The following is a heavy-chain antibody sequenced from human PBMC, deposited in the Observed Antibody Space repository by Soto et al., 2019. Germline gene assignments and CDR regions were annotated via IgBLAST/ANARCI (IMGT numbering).Heavy chain of an antibody. Sequence: GGSLRLSCAASGFTFSSYGMHWVRQAPGKGLEWVAVIWYDGSNKYYADSVKGRFTISRDNSENTLYLQMNSLRAEDTAVYYCAREWGIVVPAAKRYYGMDVWGQGTTVTVSS. CDR2: IWYDGSNK. CDR3: AREWGIVVPAAKRYYGMDV. V-gene: IGHV3-33*01. D-gene: IGHD2-2*01. J-gene: IGHJ6*02. CDR1: GFTFSSYG.